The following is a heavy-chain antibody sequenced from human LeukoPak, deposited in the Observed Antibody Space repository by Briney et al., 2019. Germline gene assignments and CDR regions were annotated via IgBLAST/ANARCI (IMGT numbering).Heavy chain of an antibody. CDR3: ATDLVYTLSY. V-gene: IGHV1-3*01. J-gene: IGHJ4*02. CDR2: ISAGSGNT. D-gene: IGHD2-2*02. CDR1: GYTFTDYA. Sequence: ASVKVSCRASGYTFTDYAIHWVRQAPGQRLEWMGWISAGSGNTKYSRSLQGRVTITRDTSASTAYMELRSLRSEDTAVYYCATDLVYTLSYWGQGTPVTVSS.